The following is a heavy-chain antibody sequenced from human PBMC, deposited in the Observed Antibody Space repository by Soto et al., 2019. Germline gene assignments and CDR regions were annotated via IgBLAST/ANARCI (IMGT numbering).Heavy chain of an antibody. CDR3: ARGGTMIVVAPFDY. J-gene: IGHJ4*02. CDR2: INHSGST. CDR1: GGSFSGYY. V-gene: IGHV4-34*01. Sequence: SETLSLTCSVYGGSFSGYYLSWIRQPPGKGLEWIGEINHSGSTNYNPSLKSRVTISVDTSKNQFSLKLSSVTAADTAVYYCARGGTMIVVAPFDYWGQGTLVTVSS. D-gene: IGHD3-22*01.